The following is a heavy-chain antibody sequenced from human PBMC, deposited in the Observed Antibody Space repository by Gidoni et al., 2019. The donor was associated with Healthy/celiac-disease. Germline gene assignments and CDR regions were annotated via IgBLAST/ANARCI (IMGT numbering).Heavy chain of an antibody. CDR2: IYYSGST. D-gene: IGHD1-7*01. CDR3: ARGGITGTTAYDY. V-gene: IGHV4-59*01. Sequence: QVQLQESGPGLVKPSETLSLTCTVSGVSISSYYWSWIRQPPGKGLEWIGYIYYSGSTNYNPSRKSRVTISVDTSKNQFSLKLSSVTAADTAVYYCARGGITGTTAYDYWGQGTLVTVSS. J-gene: IGHJ4*02. CDR1: GVSISSYY.